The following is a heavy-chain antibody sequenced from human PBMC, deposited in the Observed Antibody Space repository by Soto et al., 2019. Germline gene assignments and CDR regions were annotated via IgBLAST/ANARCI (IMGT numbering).Heavy chain of an antibody. V-gene: IGHV3-30-3*01. CDR3: ARDKYVTGTTVHY. J-gene: IGHJ4*02. CDR2: ISYDGSNK. D-gene: IGHD1-20*01. Sequence: GGSLRLSCAASGFTFSSYAMHWVRQAPGKGLEWVAVISYDGSNKYYADSVKGRFTISRDNSKKTLYLQMNSLRAEDTAVYYCARDKYVTGTTVHYWAQGSLVTVCS. CDR1: GFTFSSYA.